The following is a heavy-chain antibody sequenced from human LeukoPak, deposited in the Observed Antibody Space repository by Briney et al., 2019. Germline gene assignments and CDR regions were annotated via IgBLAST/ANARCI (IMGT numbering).Heavy chain of an antibody. V-gene: IGHV3-23*01. CDR2: ISGSGGST. D-gene: IGHD6-13*01. CDR1: GFTLSSYA. Sequence: GGSLRLSCAASGFTLSSYAMSWVSQAPGKGLEWVSAISGSGGSTYYADAVKGRFTISRDNSKNTLYLQMNSLRAEDTAVYYCAKDPGIAAAGARGGFDYWGQGTLVTVSS. CDR3: AKDPGIAAAGARGGFDY. J-gene: IGHJ4*02.